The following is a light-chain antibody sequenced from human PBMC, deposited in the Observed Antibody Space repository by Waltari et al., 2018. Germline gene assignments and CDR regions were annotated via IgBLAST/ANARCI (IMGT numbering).Light chain of an antibody. V-gene: IGKV3-11*01. CDR3: QQRVHWPRIT. CDR2: DAS. Sequence: EIVLTQSPATLSLSPGERATLSCRASQSVISYLAWYQQKPGQAPRLIIYDASNRATGIPDRFSGSGSGTDFTLTISSLEPEDFAVYYCQQRVHWPRITFGPGTRLEIK. CDR1: QSVISY. J-gene: IGKJ5*01.